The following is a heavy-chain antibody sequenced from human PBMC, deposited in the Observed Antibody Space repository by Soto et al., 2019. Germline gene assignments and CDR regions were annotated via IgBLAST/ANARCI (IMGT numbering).Heavy chain of an antibody. Sequence: QVQLVQSGAEVKKPGASVKVSCKASGYTFSSYDINWVRQATGQGLEWMGWMNPKSGHTGSAQKFQGRVTMTRDTSKRTAYMELSSLRSEDTAIYYCARTDGDLDVWGQGTTVTVSS. CDR1: GYTFSSYD. D-gene: IGHD4-17*01. CDR3: ARTDGDLDV. CDR2: MNPKSGHT. V-gene: IGHV1-8*01. J-gene: IGHJ6*02.